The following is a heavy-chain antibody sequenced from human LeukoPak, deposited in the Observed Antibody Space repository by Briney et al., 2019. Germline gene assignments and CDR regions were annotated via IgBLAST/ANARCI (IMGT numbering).Heavy chain of an antibody. V-gene: IGHV4-39*01. CDR2: IYYSGST. Sequence: QTSETLSLTCTVSGGSISSYYWGWIHQPPGKGLEWIGSIYYSGSTYYNPSLKSRVTISVDTSKNQFSLKVSSVTAADTAVYYCARLRRDSSGYYSKSALYFDYWGQGTLVTVSS. CDR1: GGSISSYY. J-gene: IGHJ4*02. D-gene: IGHD3-22*01. CDR3: ARLRRDSSGYYSKSALYFDY.